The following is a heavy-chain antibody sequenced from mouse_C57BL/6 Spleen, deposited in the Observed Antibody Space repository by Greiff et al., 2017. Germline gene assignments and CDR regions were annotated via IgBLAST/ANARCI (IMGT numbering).Heavy chain of an antibody. D-gene: IGHD1-1*01. CDR3: ARPYYYGSSYDFGY. CDR1: GYTFTSYW. J-gene: IGHJ2*01. Sequence: QVQLQQPGAELVRPGTSVKLSCKASGYTFTSYWMHWVKQRPGQGLEWIGVIDPSDSYTNYNQKFKGKATLTVDTSSSTAYMQLSSLTSEDSAVYYCARPYYYGSSYDFGYWGQGTTLTVSS. V-gene: IGHV1-59*01. CDR2: IDPSDSYT.